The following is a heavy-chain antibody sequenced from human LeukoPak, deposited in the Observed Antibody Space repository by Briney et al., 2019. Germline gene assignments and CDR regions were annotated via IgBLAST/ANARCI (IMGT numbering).Heavy chain of an antibody. CDR2: IADDGGVK. D-gene: IGHD3-3*01. CDR3: AREATWGEWYFDH. CDR1: GITFSRHG. J-gene: IGHJ4*02. Sequence: GGSLRLSCVASGITFSRHGMDWVRQAPGKGLEGVAVIADDGGVKQYADSVKGRFTVSRDNSKSTLYLQMNGLSVEDTAIYYCAREATWGEWYFDHWGQGTPVTVSS. V-gene: IGHV3-30*03.